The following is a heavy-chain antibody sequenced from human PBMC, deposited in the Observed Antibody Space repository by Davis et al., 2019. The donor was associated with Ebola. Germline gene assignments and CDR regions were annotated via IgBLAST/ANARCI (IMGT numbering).Heavy chain of an antibody. CDR1: GYSFTSYW. J-gene: IGHJ3*02. Sequence: GESLKISCKGSGYSFTSYWISWVRQMPGKGLEWMGRIDPSDSYTNYSPSFQGHVTISADKSISTAYLQWSSLKASDTAMYYCARPRSTSFSFIAVCDAFDIWGQGTMVTVSS. CDR2: IDPSDSYT. V-gene: IGHV5-10-1*01. D-gene: IGHD2-2*01. CDR3: ARPRSTSFSFIAVCDAFDI.